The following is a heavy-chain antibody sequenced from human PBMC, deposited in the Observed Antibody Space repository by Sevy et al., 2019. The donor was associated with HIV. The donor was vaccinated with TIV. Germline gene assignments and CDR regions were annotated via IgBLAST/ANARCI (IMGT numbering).Heavy chain of an antibody. CDR1: GYTFIDYY. J-gene: IGHJ3*02. CDR3: VREGGFARANAFDI. Sequence: ASVKVSCKASGYTFIDYYLIWVRQAPGQGLEWMGRFNPNSGDTNYAQKFQGRVTMTRDASINSAYMELSRLTSDDTAVYYCVREGGFARANAFDIWGQGTMVTVSS. V-gene: IGHV1-2*06. D-gene: IGHD3-16*01. CDR2: FNPNSGDT.